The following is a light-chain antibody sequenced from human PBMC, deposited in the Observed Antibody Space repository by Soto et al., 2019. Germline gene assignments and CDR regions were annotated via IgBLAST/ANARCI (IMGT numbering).Light chain of an antibody. Sequence: QSALTQPPSASRTPGQRVTIPRSGSSSDIGSNSVNWYQQLPGAAPRLLIYGNDHRPSGVPDRFSASKSGTSASLAISGLRSEDEAFYYCATWSDSLKGWVFGGGTKLTVL. V-gene: IGLV1-44*01. J-gene: IGLJ3*02. CDR1: SSDIGSNS. CDR2: GND. CDR3: ATWSDSLKGWV.